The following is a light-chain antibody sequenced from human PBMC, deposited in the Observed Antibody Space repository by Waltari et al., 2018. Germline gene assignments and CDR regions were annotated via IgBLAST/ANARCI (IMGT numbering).Light chain of an antibody. CDR3: SSYTSSSTLVV. Sequence: QSALTPPASVSGSPGQSITISCTGTSGDIGGYGSVTWYQHVPGEAPQRLIYEVTNRPSGVSSRFSGSRSGNTASLTISGLQPEDEADYYCSSYTSSSTLVVFGGGTRLTVL. V-gene: IGLV2-14*01. CDR1: SGDIGGYGS. J-gene: IGLJ3*02. CDR2: EVT.